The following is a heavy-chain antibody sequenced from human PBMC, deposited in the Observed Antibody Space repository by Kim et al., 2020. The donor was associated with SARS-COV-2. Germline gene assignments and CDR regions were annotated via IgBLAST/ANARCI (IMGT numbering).Heavy chain of an antibody. J-gene: IGHJ6*02. CDR1: GYTFTSYA. CDR3: ARVGGYCSSTSCYAATYYYGMDV. D-gene: IGHD2-2*01. CDR2: INAGNGNT. V-gene: IGHV1-3*01. Sequence: ASVKVSCKASGYTFTSYAMHWVRQAPGQRLEWMGWINAGNGNTKYSQKFQGRVTITRDTSASTAYMELSSLRSEDTAVYYCARVGGYCSSTSCYAATYYYGMDVWGQGTTVTVSS.